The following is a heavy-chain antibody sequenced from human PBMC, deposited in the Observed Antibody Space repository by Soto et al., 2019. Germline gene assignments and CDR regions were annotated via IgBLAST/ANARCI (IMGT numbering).Heavy chain of an antibody. CDR1: GYSFTSYY. J-gene: IGHJ5*02. CDR2: INPSDGRT. Sequence: PSVKVSCKASGYSFTSYYMHWVRQAPGQGLEWMGLINPSDGRTSYAQKFQGRVTMTRDTSTSTVYMDLNSLRSEDTAVYYCERGPFRGFGDLWGQGTLVTVSS. D-gene: IGHD3-10*01. CDR3: ERGPFRGFGDL. V-gene: IGHV1-46*01.